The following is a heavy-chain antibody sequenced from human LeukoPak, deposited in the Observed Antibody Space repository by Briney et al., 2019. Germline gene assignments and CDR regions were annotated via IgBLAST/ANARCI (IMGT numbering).Heavy chain of an antibody. CDR3: AKRGVVIRVILVGFHKEAYYFDS. Sequence: GGSLRLSCAVSGITLSNYGMRWVRQAPGKGLEWVAGMSASGASKNYADSVKGRFTISRDNAKNTLYLQMNSLRAEDTAVYFCAKRGVVIRVILVGFHKEAYYFDSWGQGGVVTVSS. D-gene: IGHD3-22*01. V-gene: IGHV3-23*01. J-gene: IGHJ4*02. CDR1: GITLSNYG. CDR2: MSASGASK.